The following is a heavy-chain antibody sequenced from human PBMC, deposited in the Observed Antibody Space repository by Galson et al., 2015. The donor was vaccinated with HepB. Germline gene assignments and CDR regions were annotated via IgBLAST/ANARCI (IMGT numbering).Heavy chain of an antibody. J-gene: IGHJ5*02. V-gene: IGHV1-69*13. CDR1: GGTFSSYV. D-gene: IGHD3-22*01. Sequence: SVKVSCKASGGTFSSYVISWLRQAPGQGLEWVGGIIPIFETTNYAQKFQGRVTITADESTSTAYMELSRLRSEDTAIYYCARGFYYDSSSYWQNWFDPWGQGTLVTVSS. CDR3: ARGFYYDSSSYWQNWFDP. CDR2: IIPIFETT.